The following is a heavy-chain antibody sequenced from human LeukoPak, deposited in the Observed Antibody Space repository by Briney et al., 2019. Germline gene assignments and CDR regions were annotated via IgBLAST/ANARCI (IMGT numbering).Heavy chain of an antibody. V-gene: IGHV3-48*03. CDR1: GFTFSSYE. J-gene: IGHJ4*02. Sequence: GGSLRLSCAASGFTFSSYEMNWVRQAPGKGLEWVSYMSSSGSTIYYADSVKGRFTISRDNAKNSLYLQMNSLRAEDTAVYYCAREGASLGYYFDYWGQGTLVTVSS. CDR3: AREGASLGYYFDY. CDR2: MSSSGSTI. D-gene: IGHD4/OR15-4a*01.